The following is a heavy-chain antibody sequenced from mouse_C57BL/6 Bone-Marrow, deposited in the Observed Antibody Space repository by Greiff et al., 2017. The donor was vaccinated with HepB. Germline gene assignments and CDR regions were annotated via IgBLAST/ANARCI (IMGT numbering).Heavy chain of an antibody. CDR1: GFTFSSYG. J-gene: IGHJ1*03. CDR3: ARHGNYYGSSPYWYFGV. D-gene: IGHD1-1*01. Sequence: EVMLVESGGDLVKPGGSLKLSCAASGFTFSSYGMSWVRQTPDKRLEWVATISSGGSYTYYPDSVKGRFTISRDNAKNTLYLQMSSLKSEDTAMYYCARHGNYYGSSPYWYFGVWGTGTTVTVSS. V-gene: IGHV5-6*01. CDR2: ISSGGSYT.